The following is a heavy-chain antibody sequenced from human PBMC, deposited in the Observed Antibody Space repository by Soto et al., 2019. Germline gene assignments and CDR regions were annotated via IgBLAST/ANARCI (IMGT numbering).Heavy chain of an antibody. CDR3: ARIRGYWYGLDV. J-gene: IGHJ6*02. CDR2: ITGTGGNT. CDR1: GFPLSTYG. Sequence: EVQLLESGGGLVQPGGSLRLSCAASGFPLSTYGMTWVRQAPGKGLEWVSAITGTGGNTYYVDSVKGRFTSSRDNSKNKPYLQVNRLRVEDTAVYYCARIRGYWYGLDVWGQGTTVTVSS. V-gene: IGHV3-23*01.